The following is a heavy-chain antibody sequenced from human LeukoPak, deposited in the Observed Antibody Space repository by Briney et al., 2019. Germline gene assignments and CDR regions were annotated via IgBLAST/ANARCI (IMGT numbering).Heavy chain of an antibody. Sequence: PGGSLRLSCAASGFTFSSYWMSWVRQAPGKRLEWVANIKQDGSEKYYVDSVKGRFTISRDNAKNSLYLQMNSLRAEDTAVYYCASHCSGGSCYGGYYFDYWGQGTLVTVSS. J-gene: IGHJ4*02. CDR3: ASHCSGGSCYGGYYFDY. D-gene: IGHD2-15*01. V-gene: IGHV3-7*01. CDR2: IKQDGSEK. CDR1: GFTFSSYW.